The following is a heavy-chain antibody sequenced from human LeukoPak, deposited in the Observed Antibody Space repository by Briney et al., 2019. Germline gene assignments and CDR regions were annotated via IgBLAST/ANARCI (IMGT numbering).Heavy chain of an antibody. CDR1: GFTFSSYS. CDR3: ARDGPIRSGGITKGEAFDI. Sequence: PGGSLRLSCAASGFTFSSYSMNWVRQAPGKGLEWVSSISSSSSYIYYADSVKGRFTISRDNAKNSLYLQMNSLRAEDTAVYYCARDGPIRSGGITKGEAFDIWGQGTMVTVSS. CDR2: ISSSSSYI. D-gene: IGHD2-15*01. V-gene: IGHV3-21*01. J-gene: IGHJ3*02.